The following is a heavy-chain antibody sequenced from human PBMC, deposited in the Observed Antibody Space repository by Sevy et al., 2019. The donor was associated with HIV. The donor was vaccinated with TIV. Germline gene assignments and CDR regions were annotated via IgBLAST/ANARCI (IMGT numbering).Heavy chain of an antibody. CDR2: IYYSGST. Sequence: SETLSLTCTVSGGSISSSSYYWGWIRQPPGKGLEWIGSIYYSGSTYYNPSLKSRVTISVDTSKNQFSLKLSPVTAADTAGYYCARHLGKWELRDAFDIWGQGTMVTVSS. D-gene: IGHD1-26*01. CDR1: GGSISSSSYY. J-gene: IGHJ3*02. V-gene: IGHV4-39*01. CDR3: ARHLGKWELRDAFDI.